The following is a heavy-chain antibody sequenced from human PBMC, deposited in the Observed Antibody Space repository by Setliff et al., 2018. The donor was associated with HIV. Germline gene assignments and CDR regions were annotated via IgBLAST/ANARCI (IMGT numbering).Heavy chain of an antibody. Sequence: SETLSLTCTVSGVSISNYYWSWIRQPPGKGLEWIGYMYYSGNTNYNPSLKSRVTISIDTSKNQFSLNLTSVTAADTAIYYCARGLTAPAAAGSWGQGMLVTVSS. V-gene: IGHV4-59*08. D-gene: IGHD6-13*01. CDR3: ARGLTAPAAAGS. J-gene: IGHJ5*02. CDR2: MYYSGNT. CDR1: GVSISNYY.